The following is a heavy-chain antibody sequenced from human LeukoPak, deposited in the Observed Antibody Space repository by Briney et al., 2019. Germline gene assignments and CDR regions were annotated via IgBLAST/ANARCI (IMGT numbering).Heavy chain of an antibody. CDR1: GFTFSSYW. CDR2: IKQDGSEK. J-gene: IGHJ6*02. CDR3: TTDRGSSGPHYYYGMDV. V-gene: IGHV3-7*01. D-gene: IGHD3-22*01. Sequence: GGSLRLSCAASGFTFSSYWMSWVRQAPGKGLEWVANIKQDGSEKYYVDSVKGRFTISRDNAKNSLYLQMNSLRAEDTALYYCTTDRGSSGPHYYYGMDVWGQGTTVTVSS.